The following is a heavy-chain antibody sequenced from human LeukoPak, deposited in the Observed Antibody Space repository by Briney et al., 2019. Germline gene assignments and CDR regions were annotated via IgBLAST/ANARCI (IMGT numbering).Heavy chain of an antibody. CDR2: ISSSGSTI. CDR1: GFTFSSYE. CDR3: ARARYSSSWYRGRYYYYGMDV. J-gene: IGHJ6*02. Sequence: GGSLRLSCAASGFTFSSYEMNWIRQAPGKGLEWVAYISSSGSTIYYADSVKGRFTISRDNAKNSLCLQMNSLRAEDTAVYYCARARYSSSWYRGRYYYYGMDVWGQGTTVTVSS. V-gene: IGHV3-48*03. D-gene: IGHD6-13*01.